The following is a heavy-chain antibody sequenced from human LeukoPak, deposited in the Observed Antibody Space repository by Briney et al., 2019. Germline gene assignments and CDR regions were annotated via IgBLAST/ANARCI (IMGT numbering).Heavy chain of an antibody. CDR3: ARDVWAVAGSYFDY. D-gene: IGHD6-19*01. CDR2: INAGNGNT. V-gene: IGHV1-3*01. Sequence: ASVKASCKASGYTFTSYAMHWVRQAPGQRLEWMGWINAGNGNTKYSQKFQGRVTITRDTSASTAYMELSSLRSEDTAVYYCARDVWAVAGSYFDYWGQGTLVTVSS. CDR1: GYTFTSYA. J-gene: IGHJ4*02.